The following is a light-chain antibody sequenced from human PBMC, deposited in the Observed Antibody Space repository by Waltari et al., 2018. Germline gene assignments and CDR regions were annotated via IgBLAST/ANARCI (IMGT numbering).Light chain of an antibody. CDR2: AAS. Sequence: AIRMTQSPSSFSASTGDRVTITCRASQDNFSYLAWYQQKPGEAPKLLIYAASTLQSGVPSRFSGSGSGTDFTLSISSLQSEDFATYYCQQYYTFLLTFGGGTKVEIK. J-gene: IGKJ4*01. V-gene: IGKV1-8*01. CDR3: QQYYTFLLT. CDR1: QDNFSY.